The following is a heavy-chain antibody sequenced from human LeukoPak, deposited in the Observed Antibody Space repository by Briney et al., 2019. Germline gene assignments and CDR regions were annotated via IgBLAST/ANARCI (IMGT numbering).Heavy chain of an antibody. CDR1: GGSVSSSSYY. J-gene: IGHJ6*02. V-gene: IGHV4-39*07. CDR3: ARDQEAQGYYYYGMDV. CDR2: IYYSGST. Sequence: SETLSLTCTVSGGSVSSSSYYWGWIRQPPGKGLVWLGSIYYSGSTYYNPSLKSRVTISEDTSKNQFSLKLSSVTAADTAVYYCARDQEAQGYYYYGMDVWGQGTTVTVSS.